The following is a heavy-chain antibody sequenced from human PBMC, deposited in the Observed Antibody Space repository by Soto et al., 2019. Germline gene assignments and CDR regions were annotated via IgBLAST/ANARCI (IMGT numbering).Heavy chain of an antibody. CDR2: ISAYNGNT. V-gene: IGHV1-18*01. CDR3: ARDKFDFWSGYYGSRDQNDY. CDR1: GYTFTSYG. D-gene: IGHD3-3*01. Sequence: GASVKVSCKASGYTFTSYGISWGRQAPGQGLEWMGWISAYNGNTNYAQKLQGRVTMTTDTSTSTAYMELRSLRSDDTAVYYCARDKFDFWSGYYGSRDQNDYWGQGTLVTVSS. J-gene: IGHJ4*02.